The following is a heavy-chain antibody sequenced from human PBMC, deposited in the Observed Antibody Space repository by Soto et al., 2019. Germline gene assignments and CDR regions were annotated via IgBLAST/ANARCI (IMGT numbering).Heavy chain of an antibody. V-gene: IGHV3-9*01. D-gene: IGHD7-27*01. CDR2: ISWNSGSI. CDR1: GFTFDDYA. J-gene: IGHJ4*02. CDR3: AKDISGTWGYYFDY. Sequence: PGGSLRLSCAASGFTFDDYAMHWVRQAPGKGLEWVSGISWNSGSIGYADSVKGRFTISRDNAKNSLYLQMNSLRAEDTALYYCAKDISGTWGYYFDYWGQGTLVTVSS.